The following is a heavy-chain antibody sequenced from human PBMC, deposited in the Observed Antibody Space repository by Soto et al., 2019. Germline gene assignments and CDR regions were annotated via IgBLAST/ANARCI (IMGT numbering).Heavy chain of an antibody. V-gene: IGHV4-59*01. D-gene: IGHD1-7*01. CDR1: GGSISSYY. Sequence: SETLSLTCTVSGGSISSYYWSWIRQPPGKGLEWIGYIYYSGSTNYNPSLKSRVTISVDTSKNQFSLKLSSVTAADTAVYYCARAEWGITGTTSYYYGMDVWGQGTTVTVSS. CDR2: IYYSGST. CDR3: ARAEWGITGTTSYYYGMDV. J-gene: IGHJ6*02.